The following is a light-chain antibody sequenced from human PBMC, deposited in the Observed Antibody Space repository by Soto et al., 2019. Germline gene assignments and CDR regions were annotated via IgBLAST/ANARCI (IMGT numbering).Light chain of an antibody. CDR2: GAS. CDR1: QDLTDRY. Sequence: EIVFTQSPGTLSLSPGDRATLSCRANQDLTDRYLAWYQQKPAQAPRLLIYGASSRATGIPDRFSGSGSGTDFTLTISSLQPEDVATYYCQKYNSAPPVTFGQGTKVDIK. V-gene: IGKV3-20*01. J-gene: IGKJ1*01. CDR3: QKYNSAPPVT.